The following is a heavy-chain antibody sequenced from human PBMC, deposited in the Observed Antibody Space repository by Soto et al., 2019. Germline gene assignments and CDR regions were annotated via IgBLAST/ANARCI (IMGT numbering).Heavy chain of an antibody. Sequence: GESLKISCKGSGYSFSSYWITWVRQIPGKGLEWVGKIDPSDSYTNYSPSFQGHVTISTDKSISTAYLQWSSRKASDTAMYYCARTYYDSSGYYYGSALDIWGQATMVAVS. D-gene: IGHD3-22*01. V-gene: IGHV5-10-1*01. CDR3: ARTYYDSSGYYYGSALDI. CDR1: GYSFSSYW. J-gene: IGHJ3*02. CDR2: IDPSDSYT.